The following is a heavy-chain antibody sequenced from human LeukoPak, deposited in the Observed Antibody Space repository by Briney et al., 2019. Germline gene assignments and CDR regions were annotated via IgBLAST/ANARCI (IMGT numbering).Heavy chain of an antibody. CDR3: AKALYGGNTV. J-gene: IGHJ4*02. V-gene: IGHV3-23*01. CDR2: ISGNGVTT. Sequence: PGGSLTLSCAASGFTFSTYAMGWVRQAPGEGLRWVSSISGNGVTTYYADSVKGRFTISRDNSKNTLYPQMNSLRAEDTALYYCAKALYGGNTVWGQGTLVTVSS. D-gene: IGHD4-23*01. CDR1: GFTFSTYA.